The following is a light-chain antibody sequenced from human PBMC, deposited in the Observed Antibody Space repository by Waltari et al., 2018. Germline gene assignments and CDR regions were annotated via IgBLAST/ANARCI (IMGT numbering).Light chain of an antibody. Sequence: DIQMTQSPSTLSASVGNTITITCRASQSISNYLAWYQQKPGKAPKLRIYKASSSGSGGPSRFSGSGAGTEFTLTISSLQPDDFATYYCQQYNTYSSFGQGTKLEIK. CDR2: KAS. V-gene: IGKV1-5*03. CDR3: QQYNTYSS. J-gene: IGKJ2*03. CDR1: QSISNY.